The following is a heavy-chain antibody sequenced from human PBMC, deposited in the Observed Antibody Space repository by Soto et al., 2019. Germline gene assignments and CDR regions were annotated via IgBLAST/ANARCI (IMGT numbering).Heavy chain of an antibody. CDR3: ARNHRTGTAVLHY. CDR2: IGHTGTTI. CDR1: GFTFSGYY. Sequence: GRSLRLSCAASGFTFSGYYMSWIRQAPGKGLEWVSYIGHTGTTIYYADSVKGRFTISRDNAKNSLYLQMNSLRAEDTAVYYCARNHRTGTAVLHYCGQGTLVTVSA. D-gene: IGHD1-1*01. V-gene: IGHV3-11*01. J-gene: IGHJ4*03.